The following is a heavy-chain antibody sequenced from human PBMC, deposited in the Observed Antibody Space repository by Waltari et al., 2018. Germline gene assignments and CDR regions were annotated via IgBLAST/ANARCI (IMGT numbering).Heavy chain of an antibody. J-gene: IGHJ4*02. CDR2: IKSKTDGGTT. Sequence: EVQLVESGGGLVKPGGSLRLPCAASGFPFSNARMTWVSQAPGKGLEWVGRIKSKTDGGTTDYAAPVKGRFTISRDDSKNTLYLQMNSLKTEDTAVYYCTTDRYGGTWYWGQGSLVTVSS. CDR1: GFPFSNAR. V-gene: IGHV3-15*01. CDR3: TTDRYGGTWY. D-gene: IGHD4-17*01.